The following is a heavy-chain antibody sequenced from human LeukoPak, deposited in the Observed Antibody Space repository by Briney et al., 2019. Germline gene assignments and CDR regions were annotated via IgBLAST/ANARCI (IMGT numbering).Heavy chain of an antibody. J-gene: IGHJ3*02. CDR3: ARVRRTYYYDSSGYPLFDAFDI. D-gene: IGHD3-22*01. CDR2: ISHSGST. CDR1: GGSFSGYY. V-gene: IGHV4-34*01. Sequence: PSETLSLTCAVYGGSFSGYYWSWIRQPPGKGLEWIGEISHSGSTNYNPSLKSRVTISVDTSKNQFSLKLSSVTAADTAVYYCARVRRTYYYDSSGYPLFDAFDIWGQGTMVTVSS.